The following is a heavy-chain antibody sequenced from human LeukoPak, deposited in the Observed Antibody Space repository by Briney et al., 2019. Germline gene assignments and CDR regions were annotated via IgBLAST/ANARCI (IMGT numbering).Heavy chain of an antibody. CDR1: GGPIRRYH. Sequence: SDTLSLPCTLSGGPIRRYHWRWPRQPAGKALEGIGRIYPRGSTNDYPSLKTRATMSVDTSKNQFSLKLTSVTAADTAVYYCARGRYCSADICSGGDAFDIWGQGTMVSVSS. CDR2: IYPRGST. V-gene: IGHV4-4*07. CDR3: ARGRYCSADICSGGDAFDI. D-gene: IGHD2-15*01. J-gene: IGHJ3*02.